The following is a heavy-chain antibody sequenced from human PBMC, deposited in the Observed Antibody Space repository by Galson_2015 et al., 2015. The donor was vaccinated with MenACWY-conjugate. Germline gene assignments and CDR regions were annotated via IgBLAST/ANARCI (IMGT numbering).Heavy chain of an antibody. V-gene: IGHV4-39*07. Sequence: SETLSLTCTASYASITSSDYYGAWIRQSPGKGLEWIGTVFYNGTTYYNPSLKSRVTISVDTSKNQIFLNLNSATAADTALYYCARESSYCSGGTCGYFWGQGTLVTVS. CDR2: VFYNGTT. CDR1: YASITSSDYY. CDR3: ARESSYCSGGTCGYF. D-gene: IGHD2-15*01. J-gene: IGHJ4*02.